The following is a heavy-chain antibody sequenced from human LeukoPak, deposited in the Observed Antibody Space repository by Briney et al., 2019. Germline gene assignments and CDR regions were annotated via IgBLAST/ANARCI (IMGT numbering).Heavy chain of an antibody. V-gene: IGHV3-30-3*01. Sequence: PGRSLRLSCAASGFTFSSYAMHWVRQAPGKGLEWVAVISYDGSNKYYADSVKGRFTISRDNSKHTLYLQMNSLRAEDAAVYYCAREGQLNGAFDIWGQGTMVTVSS. D-gene: IGHD2-2*01. J-gene: IGHJ3*02. CDR3: AREGQLNGAFDI. CDR2: ISYDGSNK. CDR1: GFTFSSYA.